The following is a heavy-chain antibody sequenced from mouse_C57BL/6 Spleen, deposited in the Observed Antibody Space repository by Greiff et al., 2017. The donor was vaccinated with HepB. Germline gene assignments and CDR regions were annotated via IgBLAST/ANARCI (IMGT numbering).Heavy chain of an antibody. CDR1: GYTFTSYW. Sequence: QVQLQQSGAELVKPGASVKMSCKASGYTFTSYWITWVKQRPGQGLEWIGDIYPGSGSTNYNEKFKSKATLTVDTSSSTAYMQLSSLTSEDSAVYYCALYYSNSYAMDYWGQGTSVTVSS. D-gene: IGHD2-5*01. V-gene: IGHV1-55*01. CDR3: ALYYSNSYAMDY. CDR2: IYPGSGST. J-gene: IGHJ4*01.